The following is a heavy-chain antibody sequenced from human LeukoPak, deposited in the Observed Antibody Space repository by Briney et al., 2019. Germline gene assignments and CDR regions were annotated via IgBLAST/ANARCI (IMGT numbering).Heavy chain of an antibody. Sequence: KSSETLSLTCAVYGGSFSGYYWSWIRQPPGKGLEWIGEINHSGSTNYNPSLKSRVTISVDTSKNQFSLKLSSVTAADTAVYYCASRTIFGVVTSWFDPWGQGTLVTVSS. CDR3: ASRTIFGVVTSWFDP. J-gene: IGHJ5*02. CDR1: GGSFSGYY. D-gene: IGHD3-3*01. V-gene: IGHV4-34*01. CDR2: INHSGST.